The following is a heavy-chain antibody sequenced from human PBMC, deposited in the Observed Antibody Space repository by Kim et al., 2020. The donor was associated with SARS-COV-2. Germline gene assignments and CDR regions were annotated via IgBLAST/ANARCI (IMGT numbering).Heavy chain of an antibody. J-gene: IGHJ4*02. CDR2: INHSGST. CDR3: ARDGIGSGSYSPVPFDY. Sequence: SETLSLTCAVYGGSFSGYYWSWIRQPPGKGLEWIGEINHSGSTNYNPSLKSRVTISVDTSKNQFSLKLSSVTAADTAVYYCARDGIGSGSYSPVPFDYWGQGTLVTVSS. V-gene: IGHV4-34*01. D-gene: IGHD3-10*01. CDR1: GGSFSGYY.